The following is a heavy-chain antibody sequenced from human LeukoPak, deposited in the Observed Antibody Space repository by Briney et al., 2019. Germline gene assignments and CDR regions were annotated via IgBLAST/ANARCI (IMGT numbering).Heavy chain of an antibody. J-gene: IGHJ4*02. CDR3: ARYSGYDEPFEY. Sequence: GASVKVSCKASGYTFTGYYMHWVQQAPGQGLEWMGWINPNSGGTSYAQKLQGRVTMTRDTSVTTAYMELSRLRSDDTAVYYCARYSGYDEPFEYWGQGTLVTVSS. CDR2: INPNSGGT. CDR1: GYTFTGYY. V-gene: IGHV1-2*02. D-gene: IGHD5-12*01.